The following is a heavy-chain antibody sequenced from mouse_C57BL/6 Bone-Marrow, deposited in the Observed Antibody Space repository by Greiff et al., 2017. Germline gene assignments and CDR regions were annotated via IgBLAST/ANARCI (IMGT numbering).Heavy chain of an antibody. CDR3: ARFYYGNPWYFDV. D-gene: IGHD2-1*01. V-gene: IGHV1-4*01. Sequence: QVQLKESGAELARPGASVKMSCKASGYTFTSYTIHWVKQRPGQGLEWIGYINPSSGSTKYNQKFKNKATLTADKSSSTVYMQLSSLTSEDSAGYDCARFYYGNPWYFDVWGTGTTVTVSS. CDR2: INPSSGST. CDR1: GYTFTSYT. J-gene: IGHJ1*03.